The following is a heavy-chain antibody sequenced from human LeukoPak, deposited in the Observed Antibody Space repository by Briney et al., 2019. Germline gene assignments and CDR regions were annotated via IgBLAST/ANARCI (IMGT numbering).Heavy chain of an antibody. J-gene: IGHJ4*02. Sequence: GGSLRLSCAASGFTFSSYAMSWVRQAPGKGLEWVSAISGSGGSTYYADSVKDRFTISRDNSKNTLYLQMNSLRAEDTVVYYCAKYSGSYFTHFDYWGQGTLVTVSS. D-gene: IGHD1-26*01. CDR3: AKYSGSYFTHFDY. CDR1: GFTFSSYA. V-gene: IGHV3-23*01. CDR2: ISGSGGST.